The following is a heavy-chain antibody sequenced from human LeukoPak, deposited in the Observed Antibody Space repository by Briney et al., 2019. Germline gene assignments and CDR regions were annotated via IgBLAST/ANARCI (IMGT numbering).Heavy chain of an antibody. CDR1: GGTFSSYA. Sequence: SVKVSCKASGGTFSSYAISWVRQAPGQGLEWMGGIIPISGTANYAQKFQGRVTITADESTSTAYMELSSLRSEDTAMYYCATYCSSANCYIWGYYFDSWGQGTLVTVSS. D-gene: IGHD2-2*01. J-gene: IGHJ4*02. CDR3: ATYCSSANCYIWGYYFDS. V-gene: IGHV1-69*13. CDR2: IIPISGTA.